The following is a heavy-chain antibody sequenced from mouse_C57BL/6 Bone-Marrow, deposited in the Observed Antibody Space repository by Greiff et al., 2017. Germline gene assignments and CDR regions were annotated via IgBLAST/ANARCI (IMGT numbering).Heavy chain of an antibody. V-gene: IGHV5-17*01. CDR2: ISSGSSTI. D-gene: IGHD1-1*01. J-gene: IGHJ1*03. CDR1: GFTFSDYG. CDR3: ARRYGKEYFEV. Sequence: EVMLVESGGGLVKPGGSLKLSCAASGFTFSDYGMHWVRQAPEKGLEWVAYISSGSSTIYYADTVKGRFTISRDNAKNTLFLQMTSLRSEDTAMYYCARRYGKEYFEVWGTGTTVTVSS.